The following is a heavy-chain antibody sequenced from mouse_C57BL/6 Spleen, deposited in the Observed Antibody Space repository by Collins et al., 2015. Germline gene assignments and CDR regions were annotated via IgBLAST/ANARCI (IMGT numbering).Heavy chain of an antibody. CDR3: ASVDYYGSSYGYFDV. D-gene: IGHD1-1*01. CDR2: INTYTGEP. J-gene: IGHJ1*01. Sequence: QIQLVQSGPELKKPGETVKISCKASGYTFTNYGMNWVKQAPGKGLKWMGWINTYTGEPTYADDFKGRFAFSLETSASTAYLQINNLKNEDTATYFCASVDYYGSSYGYFDVWGAGTTVTVSS. CDR1: GYTFTNYG. V-gene: IGHV9-3-1*01.